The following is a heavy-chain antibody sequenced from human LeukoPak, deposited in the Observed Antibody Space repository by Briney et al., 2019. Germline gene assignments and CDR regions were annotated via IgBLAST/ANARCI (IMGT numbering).Heavy chain of an antibody. CDR1: GYTFTSYG. Sequence: GASVKVSCKASGYTFTSYGISWVRQAPGQGLEWMGWISAYNGDTNYAQKLQGRVTMTTDTSTSTVYMELRSLRSDDTAVYYCARRGGSGWPYFDYWGQGTLVTVSS. CDR2: ISAYNGDT. J-gene: IGHJ4*02. D-gene: IGHD6-19*01. CDR3: ARRGGSGWPYFDY. V-gene: IGHV1-18*01.